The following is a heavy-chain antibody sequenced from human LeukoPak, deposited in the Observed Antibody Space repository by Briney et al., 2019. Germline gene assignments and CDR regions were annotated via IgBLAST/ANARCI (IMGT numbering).Heavy chain of an antibody. CDR2: ISSSSSTI. D-gene: IGHD5-18*01. CDR1: VFTSSSYS. V-gene: IGHV3-48*01. Sequence: GGSLRLSCAASVFTSSSYSMNGVRQAPGKGLEWVSYISSSSSTIYYADSVKGRFTISRDNAKNSVYRQINRLRSGHRAVYDCARGDRYGHRGGWLVPWGQGPLVSVSS. J-gene: IGHJ5*02. CDR3: ARGDRYGHRGGWLVP.